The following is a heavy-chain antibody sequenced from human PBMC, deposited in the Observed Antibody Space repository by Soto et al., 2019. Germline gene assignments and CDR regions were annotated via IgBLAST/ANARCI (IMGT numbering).Heavy chain of an antibody. CDR1: GFTFSSYG. Sequence: RGSLRLSCAASGFTFSSYGMHWVRQAPGKGLEWVAVISYDGSNKYYADSVKGRFTISRDNSKNTLYLQMNSLRAEDTAVYYCAKDDEVGAPDYSYYYGMDVRGQGPTVTVSS. CDR2: ISYDGSNK. J-gene: IGHJ6*02. D-gene: IGHD1-26*01. V-gene: IGHV3-30*18. CDR3: AKDDEVGAPDYSYYYGMDV.